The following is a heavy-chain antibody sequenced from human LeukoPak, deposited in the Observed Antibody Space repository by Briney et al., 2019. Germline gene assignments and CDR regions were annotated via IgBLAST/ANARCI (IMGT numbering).Heavy chain of an antibody. CDR3: ARDDRYDAFDI. D-gene: IGHD3-22*01. V-gene: IGHV3-23*01. CDR2: ISGSGGST. CDR1: GFTLSSYA. J-gene: IGHJ3*02. Sequence: GGSLRLSCAASGFTLSSYAMSWVRQAPGKGLEWVSSISGSGGSTYYADSVKGRFTISRDNSKNTLYLQMNSLRAEDTAVYYCARDDRYDAFDIWGQGTMVTVSS.